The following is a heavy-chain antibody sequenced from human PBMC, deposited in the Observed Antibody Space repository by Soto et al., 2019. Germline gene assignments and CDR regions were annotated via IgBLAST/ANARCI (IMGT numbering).Heavy chain of an antibody. V-gene: IGHV4-59*08. Sequence: QVQLQESGPGLVKPSETLSLTCTVSGGSINSYYWSWIRQPPGKGLEWIGYIYYSGSTNYNPSLKSRVTISVDTPKNQFSLKLSSVTAADTAVYYCARHLRGPVGGESDIWGQGTMVTVSS. D-gene: IGHD3-10*01. CDR1: GGSINSYY. J-gene: IGHJ3*02. CDR3: ARHLRGPVGGESDI. CDR2: IYYSGST.